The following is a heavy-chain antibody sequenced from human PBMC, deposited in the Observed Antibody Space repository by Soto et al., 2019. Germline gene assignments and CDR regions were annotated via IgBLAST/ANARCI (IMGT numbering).Heavy chain of an antibody. V-gene: IGHV4-59*08. CDR1: GGSISSYY. Sequence: QVQLQESGPGLVKPSETLSLTCTVSGGSISSYYWSWIRQPPGKGLEWIGYIYYSGSTNYNPSLRSRVTLSLDXXKNQFSLKLSSVTAADTAVYYCARHSPGYYYGMDVWGQGTTVTVSS. J-gene: IGHJ6*02. CDR3: ARHSPGYYYGMDV. CDR2: IYYSGST.